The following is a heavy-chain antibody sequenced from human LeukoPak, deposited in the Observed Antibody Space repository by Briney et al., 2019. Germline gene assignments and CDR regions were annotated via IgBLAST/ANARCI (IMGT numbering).Heavy chain of an antibody. Sequence: ASVKVSCKASGYTFTGYYMHWVRQAPGQGLEWMGWINPKNGDTRYVQKFQGRVTMTRDTSISTSYMEVSRLTSDDTAVYYCAREAGDNAYDIWGQGTVVTVSS. CDR3: AREAGDNAYDI. D-gene: IGHD2-21*01. V-gene: IGHV1-2*02. J-gene: IGHJ3*02. CDR2: INPKNGDT. CDR1: GYTFTGYY.